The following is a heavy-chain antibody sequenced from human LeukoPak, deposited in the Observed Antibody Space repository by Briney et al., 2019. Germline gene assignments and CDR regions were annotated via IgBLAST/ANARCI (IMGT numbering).Heavy chain of an antibody. J-gene: IGHJ4*02. V-gene: IGHV4-38-2*02. CDR2: FYHGGST. CDR3: ARVPYYYDSSVYHARRRYFDY. Sequence: SQTLSLTCTVSGYPISSGYYWGWIRQPPRKGLEWITTFYHGGSTYYNPSLKSRVSISVDTFNNQFFLNLSSVTAADTAVYFCARVPYYYDSSVYHARRRYFDYWGQGTRVTVSS. CDR1: GYPISSGYY. D-gene: IGHD3-22*01.